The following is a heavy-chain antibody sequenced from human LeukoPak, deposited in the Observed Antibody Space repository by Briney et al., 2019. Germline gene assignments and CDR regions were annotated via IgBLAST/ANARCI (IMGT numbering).Heavy chain of an antibody. CDR3: AVMHRYYDGSGYWVQ. D-gene: IGHD3-22*01. CDR1: GFTFGSYA. Sequence: GGSLRLSCAASGFTFGSYAMSWVRQAPGKGLGWVSGISTIGGTTSYAESVKGRFIVSRDNPRNTLYMEMNSLRDEDTAVYYCAVMHRYYDGSGYWVQWGQGTLVTVSS. V-gene: IGHV3-23*01. J-gene: IGHJ4*02. CDR2: ISTIGGTT.